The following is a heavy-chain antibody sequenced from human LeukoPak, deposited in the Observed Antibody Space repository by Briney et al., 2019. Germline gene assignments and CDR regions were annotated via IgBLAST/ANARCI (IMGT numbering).Heavy chain of an antibody. Sequence: GGSLRLSCAASGFTLSTYAMHWVRQAPGKGLEWVAVISYDGSNRYYADSVKGRFTISRDNSKNTYHLQMNSLRAEDTAVYYCAQINYYGSGSYIVAYGMDVWGQGTTVTVSS. D-gene: IGHD3-10*01. J-gene: IGHJ6*02. V-gene: IGHV3-30-3*01. CDR2: ISYDGSNR. CDR3: AQINYYGSGSYIVAYGMDV. CDR1: GFTLSTYA.